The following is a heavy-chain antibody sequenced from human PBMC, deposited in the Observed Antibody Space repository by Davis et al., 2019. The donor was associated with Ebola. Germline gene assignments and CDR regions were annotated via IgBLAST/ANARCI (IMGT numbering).Heavy chain of an antibody. CDR3: ARGRGHYESSGGDF. J-gene: IGHJ4*02. V-gene: IGHV3-30-3*01. CDR2: ISYDGSNK. Sequence: GESLKISCAASGFTFSSYAMHWVRQAPGKGLEWVAVISYDGSNKYYADSVKGRFTISRDNSKNTLYLQMNSLRAEDTAVYYCARGRGHYESSGGDFWGQGTLVTVSS. D-gene: IGHD3-22*01. CDR1: GFTFSSYA.